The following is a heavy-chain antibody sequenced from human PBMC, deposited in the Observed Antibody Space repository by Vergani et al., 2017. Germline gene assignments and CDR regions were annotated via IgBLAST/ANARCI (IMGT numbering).Heavy chain of an antibody. CDR2: IGTAGDT. CDR1: GFTFSSYD. CDR3: ARGGLYYYYGMDV. Sequence: EVQLVESGGGLVQPGGSLRLSCEASGFTFSSYDMHWVRQATGKGLEWVSAIGTAGDTYYPGSVKGRFTLSREHAKNSLYLQSNSLRAGDTAVYYCARGGLYYYYGMDVWGQGTTVTVSS. J-gene: IGHJ6*02. V-gene: IGHV3-13*04.